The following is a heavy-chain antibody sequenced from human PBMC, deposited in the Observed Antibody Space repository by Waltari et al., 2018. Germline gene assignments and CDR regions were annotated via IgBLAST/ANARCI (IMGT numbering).Heavy chain of an antibody. V-gene: IGHV1-2*06. D-gene: IGHD3-10*01. CDR1: GYTFTGYY. CDR3: ARDGIFYGSGSDVGPSGY. J-gene: IGHJ4*02. Sequence: QVQLVQSGAEVKKPGASVKVSCKASGYTFTGYYMHWVRQAPGQGLEWMGRINPNSGDTSISTAYMELSGLRSDDTAVYYCARDGIFYGSGSDVGPSGYWGQGTLVTVSS. CDR2: INPNSG.